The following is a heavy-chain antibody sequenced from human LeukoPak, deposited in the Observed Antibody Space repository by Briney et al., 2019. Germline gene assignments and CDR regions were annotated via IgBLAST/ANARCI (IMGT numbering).Heavy chain of an antibody. J-gene: IGHJ4*02. CDR3: ATWGSIWCDY. V-gene: IGHV1-2*02. D-gene: IGHD6-13*01. CDR2: INPKSGGT. Sequence: ASVKVSCKASGYTFNGYYIHWVRQAPGEGLEWMGWINPKSGGTNYAQKYQGRVTLTRDTSISTVYMQLSRLRSDDTAVYYCATWGSIWCDYWGQGTLVTVSS. CDR1: GYTFNGYY.